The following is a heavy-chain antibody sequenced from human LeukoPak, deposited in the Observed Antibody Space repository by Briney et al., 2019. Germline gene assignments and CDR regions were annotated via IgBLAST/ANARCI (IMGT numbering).Heavy chain of an antibody. D-gene: IGHD4/OR15-4a*01. CDR2: ISYDGSNK. V-gene: IGHV3-30*03. J-gene: IGHJ5*02. CDR3: ARVGTSYGGDKWFDP. CDR1: GFTFSSYG. Sequence: GGSLRLSCAASGFTFSSYGMHWVRQAPGKGLEWVAVISYDGSNKYYADSVKGRFTISRDDSESIAYLQMNSLRPEDTAVYYCARVGTSYGGDKWFDPWGQGTLVTVSS.